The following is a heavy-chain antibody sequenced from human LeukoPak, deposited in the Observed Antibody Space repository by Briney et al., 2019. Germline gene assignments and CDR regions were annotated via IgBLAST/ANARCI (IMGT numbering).Heavy chain of an antibody. V-gene: IGHV4-30-2*01. CDR3: ARVPYSSGWYGGYWFDP. J-gene: IGHJ5*02. CDR1: GGSISSSSYY. D-gene: IGHD6-19*01. Sequence: SETLSLTCTVSGGSISSSSYYWGWLRQPPGKGLEWIGYIYHSGSTYDNPSLKSRVTISVDRSKNQFSLKLSSVAAADTAVYYCARVPYSSGWYGGYWFDPWGQGTLVTVSS. CDR2: IYHSGST.